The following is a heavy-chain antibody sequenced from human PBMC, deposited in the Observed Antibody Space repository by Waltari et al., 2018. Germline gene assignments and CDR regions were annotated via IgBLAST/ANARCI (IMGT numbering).Heavy chain of an antibody. J-gene: IGHJ5*02. CDR3: ARGKVTMVRGVMGFDP. D-gene: IGHD3-10*01. CDR2: INPNSGGT. CDR1: GYTFTGYY. Sequence: QVQLVQSGAEVKKPGASVKVSCKASGYTFTGYYMHWVRQAPGQGLEWMGWINPNSGGTNDAQKFKGRVTMTRDTSISTAYMELSRLRSDDTAVYYCARGKVTMVRGVMGFDPWGQGTLVTVSS. V-gene: IGHV1-2*02.